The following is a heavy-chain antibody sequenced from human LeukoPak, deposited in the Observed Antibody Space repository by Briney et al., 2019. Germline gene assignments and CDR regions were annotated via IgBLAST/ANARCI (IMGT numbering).Heavy chain of an antibody. D-gene: IGHD3-10*01. Sequence: ASVKVSCKASGYTFTGYYMHWVRQAPGQGLEWMGWINPNSGGTNYAQKSQGRVTMTRDTSISTAYMELRSLRSDDTAVYYCAREVSGGSGSSSNYYYYYMDVWGKGTTVTVSS. CDR3: AREVSGGSGSSSNYYYYYMDV. CDR2: INPNSGGT. CDR1: GYTFTGYY. J-gene: IGHJ6*03. V-gene: IGHV1-2*02.